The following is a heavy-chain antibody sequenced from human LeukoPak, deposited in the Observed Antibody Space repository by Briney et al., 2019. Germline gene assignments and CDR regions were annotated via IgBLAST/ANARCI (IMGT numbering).Heavy chain of an antibody. J-gene: IGHJ6*03. CDR3: ARRASGGYSYGYDYYYMDV. CDR1: GYTFTGYY. Sequence: ASVKVSCKASGYTFTGYYMHWVRQAPGQGLEWMGWINHNRGGTNYAQKFQGRVTLTRDTSISTAYMELSRLRSDDTAVYYCARRASGGYSYGYDYYYMDVWGKGTTVTVSS. CDR2: INHNRGGT. V-gene: IGHV1-2*02. D-gene: IGHD5-18*01.